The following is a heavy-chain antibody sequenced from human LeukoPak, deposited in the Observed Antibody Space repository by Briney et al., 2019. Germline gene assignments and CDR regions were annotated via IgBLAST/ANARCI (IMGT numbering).Heavy chain of an antibody. CDR1: GITFSNYA. CDR2: ISNDGITK. J-gene: IGHJ3*02. V-gene: IGHV3-30-3*01. D-gene: IGHD2-21*02. CDR3: ARADYCIGDCFHAAFDI. Sequence: GKSLRLSCEAYGITFSNYAFHWVRQAPGKGLEWVAGISNDGITKYDADSVKGRFTISRDNSKNTLFLEMNSLTREETAVYYCARADYCIGDCFHAAFDIWGQGIVVTVSS.